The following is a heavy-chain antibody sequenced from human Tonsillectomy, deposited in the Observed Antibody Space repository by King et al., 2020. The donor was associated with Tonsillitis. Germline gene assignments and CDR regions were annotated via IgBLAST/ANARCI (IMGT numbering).Heavy chain of an antibody. V-gene: IGHV1-8*02. CDR2: MNPNSGNT. CDR3: AGGCNYGSGSYYDY. CDR1: GYTFINYD. D-gene: IGHD3-10*01. J-gene: IGHJ4*02. Sequence: QLVQSGAEVKKPGASVKVSCKASGYTFINYDINWLRQAPGQRLEWMGWMNPNSGNTGYAQKFQGRVTMTRSTSISTAYMELSSLKSEDTAVYYCAGGCNYGSGSYYDYWGQGTLVTVPS.